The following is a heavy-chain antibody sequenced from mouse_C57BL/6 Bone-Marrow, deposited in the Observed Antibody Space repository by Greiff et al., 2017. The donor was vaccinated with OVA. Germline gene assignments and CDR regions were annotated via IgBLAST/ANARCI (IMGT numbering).Heavy chain of an antibody. CDR2: IYPRSGNT. J-gene: IGHJ4*01. CDR1: GYTFTSYG. CDR3: ARDGYYYGSSYYYAMDY. D-gene: IGHD1-1*01. V-gene: IGHV1-81*01. Sequence: VQLQESGAELARPGASVKLSCKASGYTFTSYGISWVKQRTGQGLEWIGEIYPRSGNTYYNEKFKGKATLTADKSSSTAYMELRSLTSEDSAVYFCARDGYYYGSSYYYAMDYWGQGTSVTVSS.